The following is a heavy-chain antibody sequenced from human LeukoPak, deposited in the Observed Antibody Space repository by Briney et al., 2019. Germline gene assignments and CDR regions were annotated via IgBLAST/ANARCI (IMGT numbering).Heavy chain of an antibody. J-gene: IGHJ6*03. CDR1: GFTFSSYG. Sequence: GGSLRLSCAASGFTFSSYGMHWVRQAPGKGLEWVAFIRYDGSNKYYADSVKGRFTISRDNSKNTLYLQMNSLRAEDTAVYYCASNRNVDIVATKYYYYMDVWGKGTTVTISS. V-gene: IGHV3-30*02. D-gene: IGHD5-12*01. CDR2: IRYDGSNK. CDR3: ASNRNVDIVATKYYYYMDV.